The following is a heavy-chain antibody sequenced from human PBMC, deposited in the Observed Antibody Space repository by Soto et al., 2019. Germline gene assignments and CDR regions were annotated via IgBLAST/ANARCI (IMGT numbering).Heavy chain of an antibody. Sequence: ASVKVSCKASGYTFTSYDINWVRQATGQGLEWMGWMNPNSGNTGYAQKFQGRVTMTRNTSISTAYMELSSLRSEDTAVYYCARGDVVVVAATQYYYYYMDVWGKGTTVTVSS. J-gene: IGHJ6*03. D-gene: IGHD2-15*01. CDR1: GYTFTSYD. CDR3: ARGDVVVVAATQYYYYYMDV. V-gene: IGHV1-8*01. CDR2: MNPNSGNT.